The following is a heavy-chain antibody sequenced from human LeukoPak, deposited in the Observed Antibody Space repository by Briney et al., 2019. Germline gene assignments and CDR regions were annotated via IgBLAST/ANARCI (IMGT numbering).Heavy chain of an antibody. CDR2: ISSSGGTI. V-gene: IGHV3-11*01. CDR1: GFTFSDYY. J-gene: IGHJ4*02. D-gene: IGHD2-2*02. CDR3: ARDLVSRIVVVPAAILLGY. Sequence: GGSLRLSCAASGFTFSDYYMSWIRQAPGKGLEWVSYISSSGGTIYYADSVKGRFTISRDNAKNSLYLQKNSLRAEDTAVYYCARDLVSRIVVVPAAILLGYWGQGTLVTVSS.